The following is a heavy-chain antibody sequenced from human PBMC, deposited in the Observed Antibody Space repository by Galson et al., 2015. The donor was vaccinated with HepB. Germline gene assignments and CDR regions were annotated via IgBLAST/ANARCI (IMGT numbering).Heavy chain of an antibody. CDR1: GFTFSSYA. D-gene: IGHD3-10*01. CDR3: ARDMVRGVPVAFDI. Sequence: SLRLSCAASGFTFSSYAMHWVRQAPGKGLEWVAVISYDGSNKYYADSVKGRFTISRDNSKNTLYLQMNSLRAEDTAVYYCARDMVRGVPVAFDIWGQGTMVTVSS. J-gene: IGHJ3*02. CDR2: ISYDGSNK. V-gene: IGHV3-30-3*01.